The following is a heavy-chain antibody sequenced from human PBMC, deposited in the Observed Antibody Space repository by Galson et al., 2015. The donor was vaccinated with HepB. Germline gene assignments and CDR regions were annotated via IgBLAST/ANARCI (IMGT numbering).Heavy chain of an antibody. Sequence: SLRLSCAASGFTLSSYAMSWVRQAPGKGLEWVSAISGSGGSTYYADSVKGRFTISRDNSKNTLYLQMNSLRAEDTAVYYCARSPLRFLEWATYYYYGMDVWGQGTTVTVSS. CDR1: GFTLSSYA. D-gene: IGHD3-3*01. J-gene: IGHJ6*02. CDR2: ISGSGGST. V-gene: IGHV3-23*01. CDR3: ARSPLRFLEWATYYYYGMDV.